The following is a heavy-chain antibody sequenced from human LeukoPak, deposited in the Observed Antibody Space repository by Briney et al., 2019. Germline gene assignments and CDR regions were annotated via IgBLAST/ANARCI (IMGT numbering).Heavy chain of an antibody. Sequence: SETLSLTCAVYGGSFSSYYWTWIRQPPGKGLEWIGEINHSGSTNYNPSLKSRVTISVDTSKNQFSLKLSSVTAADTAVYYCARGYRGYCSGGSCYEFDYWGQGTLVTVSS. V-gene: IGHV4-34*01. CDR2: INHSGST. CDR1: GGSFSSYY. CDR3: ARGYRGYCSGGSCYEFDY. D-gene: IGHD2-15*01. J-gene: IGHJ4*02.